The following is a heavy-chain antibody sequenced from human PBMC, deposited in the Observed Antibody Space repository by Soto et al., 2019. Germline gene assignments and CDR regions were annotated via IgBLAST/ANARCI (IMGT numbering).Heavy chain of an antibody. D-gene: IGHD6-19*01. V-gene: IGHV3-23*01. CDR3: AKNSGWFNN. J-gene: IGHJ4*02. Sequence: GGSLRLSCAASGFTFGTTDMSWVRQAPGEGLEWVSTIDGSGGITYYADSVKGRFTISRDNSRNTVYLQMNSLRGDDTALYYCAKNSGWFNNWGQGALVTVSS. CDR2: IDGSGGIT. CDR1: GFTFGTTD.